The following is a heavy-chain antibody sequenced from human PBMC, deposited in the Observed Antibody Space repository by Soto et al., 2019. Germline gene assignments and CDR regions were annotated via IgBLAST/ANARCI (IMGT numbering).Heavy chain of an antibody. CDR2: IYYSGST. D-gene: IGHD5-12*01. V-gene: IGHV4-59*01. Sequence: ETLSLTCTVSGGSISSYYWSWIRQPPGKGLEWIGYIYYSGSTNYNPSLKSRVTISVDTSKNQFSLKLSSVTAADTAVYYCARVVEMATISHWGQGTLVTVSS. CDR3: ARVVEMATISH. J-gene: IGHJ4*02. CDR1: GGSISSYY.